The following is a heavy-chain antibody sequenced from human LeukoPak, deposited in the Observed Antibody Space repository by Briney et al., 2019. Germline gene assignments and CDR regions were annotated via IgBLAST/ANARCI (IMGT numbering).Heavy chain of an antibody. CDR2: INPNSGGT. CDR3: VRWIQLWLLSDY. CDR1: GYTFTGYY. Sequence: ASVTVSCKASGYTFTGYYMHWVRQAPGQGLEWMGWINPNSGGTNYAQKFQGRVTMTRDTSISTAYMELSRLRSDDTAVYYCVRWIQLWLLSDYWGQGTLVTVSS. V-gene: IGHV1-2*02. D-gene: IGHD5-18*01. J-gene: IGHJ4*02.